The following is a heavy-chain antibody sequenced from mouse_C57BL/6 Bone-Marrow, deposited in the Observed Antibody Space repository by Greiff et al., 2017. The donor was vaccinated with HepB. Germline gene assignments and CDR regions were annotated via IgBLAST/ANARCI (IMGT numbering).Heavy chain of an antibody. CDR2: ISNGGGST. CDR1: GFTFSDYY. J-gene: IGHJ3*01. CDR3: ARLYGSSYTWFAY. V-gene: IGHV5-12*01. Sequence: DVMLVESGGGLVQPGGSLKLSCAASGFTFSDYYMYWVRQTPEKRLEWVAYISNGGGSTYYPDTVKGRFTISRDNAKNTLYLQMSRLKSEDTAMYYCARLYGSSYTWFAYWGQGTLVTVSA. D-gene: IGHD1-1*01.